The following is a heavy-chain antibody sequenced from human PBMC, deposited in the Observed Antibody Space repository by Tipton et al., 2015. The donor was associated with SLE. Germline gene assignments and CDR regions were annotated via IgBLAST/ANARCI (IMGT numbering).Heavy chain of an antibody. CDR3: ARMESYCSGGSCYYYYGMDV. CDR1: GVTFSSYS. D-gene: IGHD2-15*01. Sequence: VQLVQSGGGLVKPGGSLRLSCAASGVTFSSYSMNWVRQAPGKGLEWVSSISTGSSYIYYADSVKGRFTISRDNARNSLYLQMNSLRAEDTAVYYCARMESYCSGGSCYYYYGMDVWGQGTTVTVSS. J-gene: IGHJ6*02. CDR2: ISTGSSYI. V-gene: IGHV3-21*01.